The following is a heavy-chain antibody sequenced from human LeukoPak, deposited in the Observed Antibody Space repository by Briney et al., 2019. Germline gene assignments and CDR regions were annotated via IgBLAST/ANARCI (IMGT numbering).Heavy chain of an antibody. CDR1: GGSISSSSYY. J-gene: IGHJ4*02. Sequence: SETLSLTCTVSGGSISSSSYYWGWIRQPPGKGLEWIGSIYYSGSTYYNPSLKSRVTISVDTSKNQFSLKLSSVTAADTAVYYCASGIGVWYYFDYWGQGTLVTVSS. V-gene: IGHV4-39*01. D-gene: IGHD3-16*01. CDR3: ASGIGVWYYFDY. CDR2: IYYSGST.